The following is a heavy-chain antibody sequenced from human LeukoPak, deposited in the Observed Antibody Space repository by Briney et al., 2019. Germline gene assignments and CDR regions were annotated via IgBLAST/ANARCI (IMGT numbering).Heavy chain of an antibody. D-gene: IGHD1-26*01. CDR2: IYYSGST. V-gene: IGHV4-59*12. Sequence: PSETLSLTCTVSGGSTSSNYWSWIRQPPGKGLEWIGSIYYSGSTYYNPSLKSRVTISVDRSKNQFSLKLSSVTAADTAVYYCASIDLGYFLHWGQGTLVTVSS. J-gene: IGHJ1*01. CDR3: ASIDLGYFLH. CDR1: GGSTSSNY.